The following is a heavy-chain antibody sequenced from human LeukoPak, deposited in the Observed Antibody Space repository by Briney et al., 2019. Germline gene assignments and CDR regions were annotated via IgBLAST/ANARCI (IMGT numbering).Heavy chain of an antibody. V-gene: IGHV3-53*01. CDR3: ARSANYDFWSGYLGAFDY. D-gene: IGHD3-3*01. CDR1: GFTVSSNY. Sequence: GGSLRLSCAASGFTVSSNYMSWVRQAPGKGLEWVSVIYSGGSTYYADSVKGRFTNSRDNSKNTLYLQMNSLRAEDTAVYYCARSANYDFWSGYLGAFDYWGQGTLVTVSS. J-gene: IGHJ4*02. CDR2: IYSGGST.